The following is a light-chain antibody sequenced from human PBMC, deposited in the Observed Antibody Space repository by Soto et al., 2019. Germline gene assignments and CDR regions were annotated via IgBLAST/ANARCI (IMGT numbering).Light chain of an antibody. CDR2: ENN. CDR1: SSNIGNNY. J-gene: IGLJ3*02. V-gene: IGLV1-51*02. Sequence: QSVLTQPPSVSAAPGQKVTISCSGSSSNIGNNYVSWYQQLPGTAPKLLFYENNKRPSGIPDRFSGSKSGTSATLGITGLQTGDEADYYCETWDNTLSGWVFGGGTKVTVL. CDR3: ETWDNTLSGWV.